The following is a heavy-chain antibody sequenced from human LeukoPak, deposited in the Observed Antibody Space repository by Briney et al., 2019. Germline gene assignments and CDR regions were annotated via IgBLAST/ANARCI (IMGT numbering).Heavy chain of an antibody. J-gene: IGHJ4*02. Sequence: SETLSLTCTVSGGSISSYYWSWIRQPPGKGLEWIGYIYYSGSTNYNPSLKSRVTISVDTSKNQFSLKLSSVTAADTAVYYCASYDRNDRWFDYWGQGTLVTVSS. CDR1: GGSISSYY. V-gene: IGHV4-59*01. CDR3: ASYDRNDRWFDY. CDR2: IYYSGST. D-gene: IGHD1-20*01.